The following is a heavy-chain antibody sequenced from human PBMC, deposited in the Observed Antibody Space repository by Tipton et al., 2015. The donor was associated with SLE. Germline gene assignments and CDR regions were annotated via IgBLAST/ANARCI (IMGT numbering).Heavy chain of an antibody. V-gene: IGHV4-39*01. D-gene: IGHD2-15*01. J-gene: IGHJ6*03. CDR3: ARAAPPNPYCSGGSCYSGPFWYYYYYMDV. CDR1: GDSFSGSRYS. CDR2: INHTGTM. Sequence: TLSLTCTVSGDSFSGSRYSWGWVRQSPGKGLEWIGEINHTGTMNYNPSLKSRVTISVDTSKNQFSLKLSSVTAADTAVYYCARAAPPNPYCSGGSCYSGPFWYYYYYMDVWGKGTTVTVSS.